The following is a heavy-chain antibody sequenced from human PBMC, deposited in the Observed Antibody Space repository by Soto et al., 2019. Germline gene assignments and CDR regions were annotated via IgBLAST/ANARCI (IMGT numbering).Heavy chain of an antibody. J-gene: IGHJ6*02. V-gene: IGHV1-18*01. CDR3: ARDRGAYGMDV. CDR1: GYTFTSYG. Sequence: QVQLVQSGAEVKKPGASVKVSCKASGYTFTSYGISWVRQAPGQGLEWMGWISAYNGNTNYAQKLQGRFTXTXNTSTSTAYMELRSLRSDDTAVYYCARDRGAYGMDVWGQGTTVTVSS. CDR2: ISAYNGNT.